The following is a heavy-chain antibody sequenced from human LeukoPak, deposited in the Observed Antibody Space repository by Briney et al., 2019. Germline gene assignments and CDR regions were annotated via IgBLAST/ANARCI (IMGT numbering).Heavy chain of an antibody. V-gene: IGHV1-2*06. CDR3: ARVGFSSSYSDLDY. D-gene: IGHD6-13*01. J-gene: IGHJ4*02. Sequence: ASVKVSCKASGYTFTGYYMHWVRQAPGQGLEWMGRINPNSGGTNYAQKFQGRVTMTRDTSISTAYKELSRLRSDDTAVYYCARVGFSSSYSDLDYWGQGTLVTVSS. CDR1: GYTFTGYY. CDR2: INPNSGGT.